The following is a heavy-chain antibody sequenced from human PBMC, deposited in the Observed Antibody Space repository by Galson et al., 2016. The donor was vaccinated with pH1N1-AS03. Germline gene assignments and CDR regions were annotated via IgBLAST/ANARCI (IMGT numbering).Heavy chain of an antibody. V-gene: IGHV1-2*04. Sequence: SVKVSCKASGYIFTGFYVHWVRQAPGQGLEWMGWINTDSGVTNYAQKFEAWVTMTRDTSVSTAYMELYGLKSDDTAVYSGARDPRGPCTSATCPTTYYFGMDVWGQGTTVIVSS. J-gene: IGHJ6*02. CDR2: INTDSGVT. D-gene: IGHD2-2*01. CDR1: GYIFTGFY. CDR3: ARDPRGPCTSATCPTTYYFGMDV.